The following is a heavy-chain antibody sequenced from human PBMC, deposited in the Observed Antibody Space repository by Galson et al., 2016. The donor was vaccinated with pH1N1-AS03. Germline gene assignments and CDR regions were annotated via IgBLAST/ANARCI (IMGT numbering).Heavy chain of an antibody. D-gene: IGHD2-8*01. Sequence: SVKVSCKASGGTFGSYGISWVRQAPGQGLEWVGGIIPPSGTTDYAQRFQDRVTITADDSTNTAYMELNSLTSEDTAVYFCARARHFDNGPRFYESEYWCQRTLDTGAS. CDR1: GGTFGSYG. CDR3: ARARHFDNGPRFYESEY. J-gene: IGHJ4*02. CDR2: IIPPSGTT. V-gene: IGHV1-69*13.